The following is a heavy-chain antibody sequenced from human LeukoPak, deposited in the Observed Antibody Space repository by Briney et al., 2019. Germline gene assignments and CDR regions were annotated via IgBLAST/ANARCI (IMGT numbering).Heavy chain of an antibody. CDR3: ARVSGYDRVFDY. CDR2: INPNSGGT. CDR1: GYTFTSYG. V-gene: IGHV1-2*06. D-gene: IGHD5-12*01. J-gene: IGHJ4*02. Sequence: ASVKVSCKASGYTFTSYGISWVRQAPGQGLEWMGRINPNSGGTNYAQKFQGRVTMTRDTSISTAYMELSRLRSDDTAVYYCARVSGYDRVFDYWGQGTLVTVSS.